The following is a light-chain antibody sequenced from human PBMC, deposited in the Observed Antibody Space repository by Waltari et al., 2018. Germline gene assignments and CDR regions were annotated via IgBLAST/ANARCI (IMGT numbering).Light chain of an antibody. CDR3: QQLSSYPFT. Sequence: IQLTQSPSFLSASVGDRVTITCRAIQYISSYLAWYQQRPGKAPKPLIYAASTLQAGVPSRFSGGGAGTEFALTISSLQPEDFASFYCQQLSSYPFTFGPGTKVDIK. V-gene: IGKV1-9*01. CDR1: QYISSY. J-gene: IGKJ3*01. CDR2: AAS.